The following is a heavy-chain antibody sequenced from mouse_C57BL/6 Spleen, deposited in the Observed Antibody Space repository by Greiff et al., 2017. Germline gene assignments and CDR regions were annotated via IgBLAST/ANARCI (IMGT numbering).Heavy chain of an antibody. CDR3: ASGSGCRYDDFGY. D-gene: IGHD2-12*01. CDR1: GYPFTSYW. J-gene: IGHJ2*01. CDR2: INPSSGYT. V-gene: IGHV1-7*01. Sequence: QVQLQQSGAELAKPGASVKLSCKASGYPFTSYWMHWVKQRPGQGLEWIGYINPSSGYTKYNQKFKDKATLTADKSSSTAYMQLSSLTYEDSAIYYCASGSGCRYDDFGYWGKGTTLTVS.